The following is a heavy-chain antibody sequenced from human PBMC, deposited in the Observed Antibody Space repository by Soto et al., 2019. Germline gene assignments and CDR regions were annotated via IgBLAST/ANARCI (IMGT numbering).Heavy chain of an antibody. V-gene: IGHV1-18*01. J-gene: IGHJ3*02. CDR1: VYTFTSYG. CDR3: ARDGYYGDSYAFDI. D-gene: IGHD4-17*01. CDR2: ISAYNGNT. Sequence: SVKVSCKSSVYTFTSYGISLVRQAPGQGLEWMGWISAYNGNTNYAQKLQGRVTMTTDTSTSTAYMELRSLRSDDTAVYYCARDGYYGDSYAFDIWGQGTMVTVSS.